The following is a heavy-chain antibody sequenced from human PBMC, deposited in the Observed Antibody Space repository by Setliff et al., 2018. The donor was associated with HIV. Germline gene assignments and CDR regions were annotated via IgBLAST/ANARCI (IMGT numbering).Heavy chain of an antibody. D-gene: IGHD3-16*01. V-gene: IGHV4-59*01. CDR3: ARGTLYYDYVWGTPFPFDY. CDR1: GASISSCY. Sequence: SETLSLTCTVSGASISSCYWSWIRQPPGKGLEWIGYIFYSGTTNYNPSLKSRVTMSVDASKNQFSLKLSSVTAADTAVYYCARGTLYYDYVWGTPFPFDYWGQGTLVTVSS. CDR2: IFYSGTT. J-gene: IGHJ4*02.